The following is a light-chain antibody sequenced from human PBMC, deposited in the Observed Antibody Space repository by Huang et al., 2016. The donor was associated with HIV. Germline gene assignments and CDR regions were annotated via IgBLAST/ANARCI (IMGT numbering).Light chain of an antibody. Sequence: DIVLTQSPDSLPVSLDERATITCKSRLSVFHRANNKNYLALFHQRPGQAPRLLIYWAATRESGVPDRFRGSGSGKDFTLTISRLQADDVAVYYCQQYYIAPFTFGQGTKLEI. CDR2: WAA. J-gene: IGKJ2*01. V-gene: IGKV4-1*01. CDR1: LSVFHRANNKNY. CDR3: QQYYIAPFT.